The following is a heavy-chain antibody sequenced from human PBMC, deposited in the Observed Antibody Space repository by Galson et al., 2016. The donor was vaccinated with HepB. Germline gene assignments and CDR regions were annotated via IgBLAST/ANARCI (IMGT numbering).Heavy chain of an antibody. CDR2: ISYDGSNK. D-gene: IGHD4-23*01. CDR3: ARDPLRTVVAPLFDY. Sequence: SLRLSCAASGFSFSSYAMYWVRQAPGKGLEWVAVISYDGSNKYYADSVKGRFTISRDNSKNTLYLQMNSLRAEDTAVYYCARDPLRTVVAPLFDYWGQGTLVTVSS. CDR1: GFSFSSYA. J-gene: IGHJ4*02. V-gene: IGHV3-30*04.